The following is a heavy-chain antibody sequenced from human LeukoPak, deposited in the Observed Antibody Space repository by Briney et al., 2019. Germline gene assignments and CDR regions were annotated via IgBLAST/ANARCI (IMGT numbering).Heavy chain of an antibody. Sequence: GGSLRLSCAASGFTFSNYAMSWVRQAPGKGLEWVSTVTGNGDHTYYADSVKGRFTISRDNSKNTLYLQMNSLRAEDTAVYYCAKVQKLGAGDYWGQGTLVTVSS. J-gene: IGHJ4*02. CDR3: AKVQKLGAGDY. CDR2: VTGNGDHT. CDR1: GFTFSNYA. V-gene: IGHV3-23*01. D-gene: IGHD1-26*01.